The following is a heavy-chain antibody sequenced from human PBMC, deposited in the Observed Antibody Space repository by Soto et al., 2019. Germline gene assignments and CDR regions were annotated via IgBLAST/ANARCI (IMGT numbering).Heavy chain of an antibody. CDR3: AAYDSGGYYAEY. V-gene: IGHV4-39*01. CDR2: IHYSGST. D-gene: IGHD3-22*01. Sequence: QLQLQESGPGLVKPSETLSLTCTVSGDSVTISDYYWGWIRQPPGKGLEWIGSIHYSGSTYYHPSPKRRGTIPGDTSKKQFSLKLTSVTAADAAVYYCAAYDSGGYYAEYWGQGTLVNVSA. J-gene: IGHJ4*02. CDR1: GDSVTISDYY.